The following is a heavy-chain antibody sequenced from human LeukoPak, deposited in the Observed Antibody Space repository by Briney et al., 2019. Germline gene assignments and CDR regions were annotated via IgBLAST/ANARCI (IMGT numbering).Heavy chain of an antibody. CDR2: ISGSGGNT. Sequence: GGSLRLSCAASGFTFSSYAMSWVRQAPGKGLERVSTISGSGGNTYYADSVKGRFTISRDKSKNTLYLQMNSLRAEDTAVYYCAKRHSSGWWSIDYWGQGTLVTVSS. D-gene: IGHD6-19*01. CDR3: AKRHSSGWWSIDY. V-gene: IGHV3-23*01. J-gene: IGHJ4*02. CDR1: GFTFSSYA.